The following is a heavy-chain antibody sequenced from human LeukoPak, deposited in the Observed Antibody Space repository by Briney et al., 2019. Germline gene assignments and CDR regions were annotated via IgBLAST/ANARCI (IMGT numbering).Heavy chain of an antibody. CDR2: ISGSGGST. V-gene: IGHV3-23*01. D-gene: IGHD5-12*01. Sequence: GGSLRLSCAASGFTFSSYAMSWVRQAPGKGLEWVSAISGSGGSTYYADSVKGRFTISRDNFKNTLYLQMNSLRAEDTAVYYCAKDLVAFSGYDLFDYWGQGTLVTVSS. CDR3: AKDLVAFSGYDLFDY. J-gene: IGHJ4*02. CDR1: GFTFSSYA.